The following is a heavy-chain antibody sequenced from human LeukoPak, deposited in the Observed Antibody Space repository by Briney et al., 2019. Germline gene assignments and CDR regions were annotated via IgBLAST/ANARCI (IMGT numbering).Heavy chain of an antibody. V-gene: IGHV3-21*01. J-gene: IGHJ6*04. D-gene: IGHD5-12*01. CDR2: ISSSSSYI. CDR1: GFTFSSYS. CDR3: ARDKRGGYSGYDYSSGMDV. Sequence: GGSLRLSCAASGFTFSSYSMNWVRQAPGKGLEWVSSISSSSSYIYYADSVKGRFTISRDNAKNSLYLQMNSLRAEDTAVYYCARDKRGGYSGYDYSSGMDVWGKGTTVTVSS.